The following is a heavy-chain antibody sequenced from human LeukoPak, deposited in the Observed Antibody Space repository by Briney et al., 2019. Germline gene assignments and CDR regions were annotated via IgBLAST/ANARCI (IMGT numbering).Heavy chain of an antibody. CDR3: AKRGAEVGATVAPGDY. Sequence: GGSLRLSCAASGFTFSSYVMSWVRQAPGKGLEWVSAISDSGGSTYYADSVKGRFTISRDNSKNTLYLQMNNLRAEDTAVYYCAKRGAEVGATVAPGDYWGQGTLVTVSS. V-gene: IGHV3-23*01. J-gene: IGHJ4*02. D-gene: IGHD1-26*01. CDR1: GFTFSSYV. CDR2: ISDSGGST.